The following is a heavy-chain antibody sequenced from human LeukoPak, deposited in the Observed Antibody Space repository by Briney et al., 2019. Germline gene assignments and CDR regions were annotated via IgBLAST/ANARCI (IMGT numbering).Heavy chain of an antibody. CDR1: GYTFTGYY. CDR2: IIPIFGTA. Sequence: GASVKVSCKASGYTFTGYYMHWVRQAPGQGLEWMGGIIPIFGTANYAQKFQGRVTITTDESTSTAYMELSSLRSEDTAVYYCARSIVGATGGLCFDYWGQGTLVTVSS. J-gene: IGHJ4*02. CDR3: ARSIVGATGGLCFDY. D-gene: IGHD1-26*01. V-gene: IGHV1-69*05.